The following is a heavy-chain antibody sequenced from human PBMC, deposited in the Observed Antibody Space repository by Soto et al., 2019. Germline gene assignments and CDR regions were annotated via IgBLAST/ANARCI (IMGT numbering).Heavy chain of an antibody. J-gene: IGHJ6*03. CDR3: ARVWGVYCSGGSCYSDYYYYYMDV. CDR1: GYTFTSYG. D-gene: IGHD2-15*01. Sequence: GASVKVSCKASGYTFTSYGISWVRQAPGQGLEWMGWISAYNGNTDYAQKLQGRVTMTTDTSTSTAYMELRSLRSDDTALYYCARVWGVYCSGGSCYSDYYYYYMDVWGKGTTVTVSS. CDR2: ISAYNGNT. V-gene: IGHV1-18*01.